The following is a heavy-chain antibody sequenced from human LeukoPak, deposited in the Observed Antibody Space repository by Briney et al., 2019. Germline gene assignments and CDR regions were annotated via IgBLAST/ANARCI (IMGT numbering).Heavy chain of an antibody. CDR2: INPNSGGT. CDR3: AREELPDYGGNSYRYYYMDA. J-gene: IGHJ6*03. Sequence: ASVKVSCKASGYTFTGYYMHWVRQAPGQGLEWMGWINPNSGGTNYAQKFQGRVTMTRDTSISTAYMELSRLRSDDTAVYYCAREELPDYGGNSYRYYYMDAWGKGTTVTVSS. CDR1: GYTFTGYY. V-gene: IGHV1-2*02. D-gene: IGHD4-23*01.